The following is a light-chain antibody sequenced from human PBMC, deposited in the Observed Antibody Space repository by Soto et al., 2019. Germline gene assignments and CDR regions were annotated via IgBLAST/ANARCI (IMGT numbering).Light chain of an antibody. Sequence: ESLLTQSPATLSLSPGERHTLSCRASQSVDKFFAWYKQKHGQXHRXXIFDASYRATGVPDRFSATEAGTDLTINIGRLEPEDFEVDYGQQRSSGPATFGPGTKVDIK. V-gene: IGKV3-11*01. CDR1: QSVDKF. CDR3: QQRSSGPAT. J-gene: IGKJ3*01. CDR2: DAS.